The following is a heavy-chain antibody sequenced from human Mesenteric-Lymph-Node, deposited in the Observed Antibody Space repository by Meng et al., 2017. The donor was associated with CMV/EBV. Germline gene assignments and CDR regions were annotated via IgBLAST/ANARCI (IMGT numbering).Heavy chain of an antibody. CDR3: ARAEYQLLDEYNWFDP. V-gene: IGHV4-59*01. CDR1: GGSISSYY. D-gene: IGHD2-2*01. CDR2: IYYSGST. Sequence: GSLRLFCTVSGGSISSYYWSWIRQPPGKGLEWIGYIYYSGSTNYNPSLKSRVTISVDTSKNQFSLKLSSVNAADTAVYYCARAEYQLLDEYNWFDPWGQGTLVTVSS. J-gene: IGHJ5*02.